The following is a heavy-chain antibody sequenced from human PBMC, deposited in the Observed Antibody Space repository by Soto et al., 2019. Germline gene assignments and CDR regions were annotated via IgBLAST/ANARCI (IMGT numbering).Heavy chain of an antibody. V-gene: IGHV3-30-3*01. Sequence: QVQLVESGGGVVQPGRSLRLSCAASGFTFSSYAMHWVRQAPGKGLEWVAVISYDGSNKYYADSVKGRFTISRDNSKNTLYLQMNSLRAEDTAVYYCARDRGYSYGYSDYWGQGTLVTVSS. CDR3: ARDRGYSYGYSDY. CDR2: ISYDGSNK. J-gene: IGHJ4*02. CDR1: GFTFSSYA. D-gene: IGHD5-18*01.